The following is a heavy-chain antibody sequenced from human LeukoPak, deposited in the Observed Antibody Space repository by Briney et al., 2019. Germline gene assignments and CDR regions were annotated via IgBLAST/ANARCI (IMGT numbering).Heavy chain of an antibody. CDR2: ISGSGGNT. V-gene: IGHV3-23*01. CDR1: GFTFSSYA. Sequence: GGSLRLSCAASGFTFSSYAMSWVRQAPGKGLEWVSVISGSGGNTYYADSVKGRFTISRDNSKNTLYLQMNSLRVEDTAVYYCAKSRSSWAEYFQHWGQGTLVTVSS. J-gene: IGHJ1*01. CDR3: AKSRSSWAEYFQH. D-gene: IGHD6-13*01.